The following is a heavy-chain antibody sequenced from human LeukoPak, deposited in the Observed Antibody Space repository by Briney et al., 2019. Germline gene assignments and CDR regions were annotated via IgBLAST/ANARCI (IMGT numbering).Heavy chain of an antibody. Sequence: SETLSLTCTVSGGSISSSSYYWGWIRQPPGKGLEWIGSIYYSGSTYYNPSLKSRVTISVDTSKNQFSLKLSSVTAADTAVYYCARALAVAGMGRYYYYGMDVWGQGTTVTVSS. CDR3: ARALAVAGMGRYYYYGMDV. J-gene: IGHJ6*02. CDR1: GGSISSSSYY. CDR2: IYYSGST. D-gene: IGHD6-19*01. V-gene: IGHV4-39*01.